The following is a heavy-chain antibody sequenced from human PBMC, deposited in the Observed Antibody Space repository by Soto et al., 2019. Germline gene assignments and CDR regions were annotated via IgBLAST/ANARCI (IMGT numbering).Heavy chain of an antibody. Sequence: SLRLSCAASGFTFSTYWMTWVRQAPGKGLEWVANIKQDGSEKYYADSVKGRFTISRDNAKNSMYLQMNSLRAEDTALYYCARNRYSAYWGQGTLVTVSS. D-gene: IGHD3-16*02. CDR2: IKQDGSEK. CDR3: ARNRYSAY. J-gene: IGHJ4*02. CDR1: GFTFSTYW. V-gene: IGHV3-7*01.